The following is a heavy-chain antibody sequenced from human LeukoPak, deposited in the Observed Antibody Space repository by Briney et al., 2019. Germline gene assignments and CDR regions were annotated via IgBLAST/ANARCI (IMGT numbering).Heavy chain of an antibody. CDR2: IGGSGGST. Sequence: GGSLRLSCAASGFTFSSYAMSWVRQAPGKGLEWVSAIGGSGGSTYYADSVKGRFTISRDISKNSLYLQMNSLRAEDTAVYYCARGGEFDYWGQGTLVTVSS. V-gene: IGHV3-23*01. J-gene: IGHJ4*02. D-gene: IGHD3-16*01. CDR3: ARGGEFDY. CDR1: GFTFSSYA.